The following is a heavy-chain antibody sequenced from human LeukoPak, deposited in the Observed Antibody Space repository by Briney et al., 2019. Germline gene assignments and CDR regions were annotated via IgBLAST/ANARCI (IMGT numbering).Heavy chain of an antibody. CDR2: IYSGGST. D-gene: IGHD3-10*01. Sequence: GGSLRLSCAASGFTVSSNYMSWVRQAPGKGLEWVSVIYSGGSTYYADSVKGRFTISRDNSKNTLYLQMNSLRAEDTAVYYCATIGPYGSGTYISADYWGQGTLVTVSS. CDR1: GFTVSSNY. V-gene: IGHV3-53*05. J-gene: IGHJ4*02. CDR3: ATIGPYGSGTYISADY.